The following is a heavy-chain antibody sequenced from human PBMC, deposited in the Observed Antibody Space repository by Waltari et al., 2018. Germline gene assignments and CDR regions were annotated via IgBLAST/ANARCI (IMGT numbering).Heavy chain of an antibody. CDR3: TREEGGATDY. CDR2: IYHSGRT. Sequence: QVQLQESGPGLVKPSETPSLTCAVSGYSISSGYYWGWIRQPPGKGLEWIGTIYHSGRTFYNPSLKSRVTLSVDTSKNQFSLKLSSVTAADTAVYYCTREEGGATDYWGQGTLVTVSS. J-gene: IGHJ4*02. V-gene: IGHV4-38-2*02. D-gene: IGHD1-26*01. CDR1: GYSISSGYY.